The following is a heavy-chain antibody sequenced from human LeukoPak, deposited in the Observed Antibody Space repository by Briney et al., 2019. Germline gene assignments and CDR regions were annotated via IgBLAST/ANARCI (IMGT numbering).Heavy chain of an antibody. CDR1: GFTFSSYA. CDR2: ISGSGGST. CDR3: ARGDDAFDI. Sequence: GGSLRLSCAASGFTFSSYAMSWVRQAPGKGLEWVSAISGSGGSTYYADSVKGRFTISRDNAKNSLYLQMNSLRAEDTAVYYCARGDDAFDIWGQGTMVTVSS. V-gene: IGHV3-23*01. J-gene: IGHJ3*02. D-gene: IGHD2-21*02.